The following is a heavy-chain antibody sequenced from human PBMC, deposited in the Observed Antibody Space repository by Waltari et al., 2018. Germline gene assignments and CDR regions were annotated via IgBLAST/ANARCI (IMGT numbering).Heavy chain of an antibody. CDR1: GFTFSSYW. CDR2: IKQDGSEK. J-gene: IGHJ4*02. CDR3: ARDAGGDYNWIFDY. V-gene: IGHV3-7*01. D-gene: IGHD4-17*01. Sequence: EVQLVESGGGLVQPGGSLRLSCAASGFTFSSYWLSWVRQAPGKGLEWVANIKQDGSEKYDVDSVKGRFTISRDNAKNSLYLQMNSLRAEDTAVYYCARDAGGDYNWIFDYWGQGTLVTVSS.